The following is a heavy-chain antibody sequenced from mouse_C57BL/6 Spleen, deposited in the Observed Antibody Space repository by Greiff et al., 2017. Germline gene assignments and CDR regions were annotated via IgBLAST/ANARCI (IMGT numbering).Heavy chain of an antibody. CDR1: GYTFTDYE. D-gene: IGHD2-3*01. J-gene: IGHJ4*01. V-gene: IGHV1-15*01. CDR3: TRKEDYDGAMDY. CDR2: IDPETGGT. Sequence: QVQLKESGAELVRPGASVTLSCKASGYTFTDYEMHWVKQTPVHGLEWIGAIDPETGGTAYNQKFKGKAILTADKSSSTAYMELRSLTSEDSAVYYCTRKEDYDGAMDYWGQGTSVTVSS.